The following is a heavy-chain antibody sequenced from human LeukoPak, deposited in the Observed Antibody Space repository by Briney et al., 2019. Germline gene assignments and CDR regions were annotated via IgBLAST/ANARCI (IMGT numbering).Heavy chain of an antibody. V-gene: IGHV3-20*04. CDR3: AKEVLLRVNPYYFDY. CDR2: INWNGGST. J-gene: IGHJ4*02. D-gene: IGHD1-26*01. CDR1: GFTFSSYG. Sequence: PGGSLRLSCAASGFTFSSYGMSWVRQAPGKGLEWVSGINWNGGSTGYADSVKGRFTISRDNAKNSLYLQMNSLRAEDTAVYYCAKEVLLRVNPYYFDYWGQGTLVTVSS.